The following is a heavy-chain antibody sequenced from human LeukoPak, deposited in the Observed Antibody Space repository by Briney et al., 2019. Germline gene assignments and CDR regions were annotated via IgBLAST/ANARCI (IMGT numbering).Heavy chain of an antibody. CDR2: ISVYKDDT. Sequence: WASVKVSCKASGYTFTNYGISWVRQAPGQGLEWVGWISVYKDDTKYAQKLQGRVTMTTDTSTGTAYMELTSLKSDDTAVYYCAREGPYTSGWYNMDYWGQGTLVSVSS. CDR3: AREGPYTSGWYNMDY. J-gene: IGHJ4*02. CDR1: GYTFTNYG. V-gene: IGHV1-18*01. D-gene: IGHD6-13*01.